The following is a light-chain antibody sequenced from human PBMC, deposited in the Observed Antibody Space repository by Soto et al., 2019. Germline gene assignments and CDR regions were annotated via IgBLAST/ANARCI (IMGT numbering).Light chain of an antibody. CDR3: HQHYSSPYT. J-gene: IGKJ2*01. Sequence: DIVMTQSPDSLAVSLGDRATINCKSSQSLLYSSDNRNNLTWYQQKPGQHPKLLISWASTRESGVPDRFSGSGSGTDFTLTISSLQAEDVAVYYCHQHYSSPYTFGQGTKVDIK. V-gene: IGKV4-1*01. CDR1: QSLLYSSDNRNN. CDR2: WAS.